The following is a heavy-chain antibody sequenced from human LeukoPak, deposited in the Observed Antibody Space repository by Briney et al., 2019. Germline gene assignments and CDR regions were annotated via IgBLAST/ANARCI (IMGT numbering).Heavy chain of an antibody. Sequence: KSSETLSLTCAVSGGSISSGGYSWTWIRQPPGKGLEWIGSISHSGPTSYSPSLKSRVTISIDTSKNQFSLKLTSVTAADTAVYYCARFDPGANVFDYWGQGTLVTVSS. CDR1: GGSISSGGYS. V-gene: IGHV4-30-2*02. D-gene: IGHD4/OR15-4a*01. CDR3: ARFDPGANVFDY. J-gene: IGHJ4*02. CDR2: ISHSGPT.